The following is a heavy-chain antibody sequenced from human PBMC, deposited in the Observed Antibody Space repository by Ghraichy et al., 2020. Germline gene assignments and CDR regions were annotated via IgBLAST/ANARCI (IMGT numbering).Heavy chain of an antibody. CDR2: IWFDGSKK. CDR3: ARSLFSGNYYSPGDS. CDR1: GFTFSNYG. Sequence: GGSLRLSCAASGFTFSNYGLQWVRQAPGKGLEWVAVIWFDGSKKFYADSVKGRFTVSRDDSKNTLYLQMNSLRAEDSAIYYCARSLFSGNYYSPGDSWGQGTLVTVSS. D-gene: IGHD1-26*01. J-gene: IGHJ4*02. V-gene: IGHV3-33*01.